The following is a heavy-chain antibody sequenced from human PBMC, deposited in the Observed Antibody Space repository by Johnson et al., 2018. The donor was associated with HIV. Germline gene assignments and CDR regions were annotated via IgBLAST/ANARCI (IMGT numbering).Heavy chain of an antibody. D-gene: IGHD6-19*01. CDR3: ASPRAVAGGGALDI. CDR1: SSNY. J-gene: IGHJ3*02. CDR2: IYSGGST. Sequence: VPVVESGGGLVQPGGSLRLSCVGSSNYKSWVRQAPGKGLEWVSVIYSGGSTYYADSVKGRFTISRDTSKNMLYLQMNSLRAEDTAVYYCASPRAVAGGGALDIWGQGTMVTVSS. V-gene: IGHV3-66*02.